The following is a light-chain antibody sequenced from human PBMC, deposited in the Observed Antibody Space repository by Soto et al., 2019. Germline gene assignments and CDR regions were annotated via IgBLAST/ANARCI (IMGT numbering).Light chain of an antibody. CDR3: SSYTISSTLPG. CDR2: DVS. V-gene: IGLV2-14*01. CDR1: TRDVGGYHY. Sequence: QSALTQPASVSGSPGQSITISCSGTTRDVGGYHYVSWYQQHPGKAPKPIIYDVSNRPSGVSNRFSASKSGNTASLTISGLQAEDEADYYCSSYTISSTLPGFGGGTKLTVL. J-gene: IGLJ2*01.